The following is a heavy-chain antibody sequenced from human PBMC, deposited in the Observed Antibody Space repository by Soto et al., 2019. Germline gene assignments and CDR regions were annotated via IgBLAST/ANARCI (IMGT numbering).Heavy chain of an antibody. CDR1: GASISGDDLS. V-gene: IGHV4-30-2*01. Sequence: SSETLSLTCSVSGASISGDDLSWTWVRQTPGKGLEWIGYVYRYGATYYNPSLKSRVTISVDRSKKHFSLKLTSVTAADTAFYFCASGKTQYYFDLWGQGSPVTVS. CDR3: ASGKTQYYFDL. D-gene: IGHD1-26*01. CDR2: VYRYGAT. J-gene: IGHJ4*02.